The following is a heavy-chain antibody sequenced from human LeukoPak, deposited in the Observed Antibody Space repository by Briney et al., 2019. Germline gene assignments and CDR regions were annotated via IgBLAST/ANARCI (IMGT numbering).Heavy chain of an antibody. CDR3: ARAHGYSYGYIDY. CDR1: GFTFSGYA. Sequence: GRSLRLSCAASGFTFSGYAMHWVRRAPGKGLEWVAVIWYDGSNKYYADSVKGRFTISRDNSKNTLYLQMNSLRAEDTAVYYCARAHGYSYGYIDYWGQGTLVTVSS. V-gene: IGHV3-33*01. CDR2: IWYDGSNK. D-gene: IGHD5-18*01. J-gene: IGHJ4*02.